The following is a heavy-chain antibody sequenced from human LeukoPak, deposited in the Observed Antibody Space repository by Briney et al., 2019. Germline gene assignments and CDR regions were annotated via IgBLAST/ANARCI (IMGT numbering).Heavy chain of an antibody. J-gene: IGHJ4*02. V-gene: IGHV3-23*01. CDR1: GFTFSSYG. Sequence: PGGSLRLSCAASGFTFSSYGMSWVRQAPGKGLEWVSAISGSGGSTYYADCVKGRFTISRDNAKNSLYLQMNSLRAEDTAVYYCARDYSTVTTFFDYWGQGTLVTVSS. CDR3: ARDYSTVTTFFDY. D-gene: IGHD4-17*01. CDR2: ISGSGGST.